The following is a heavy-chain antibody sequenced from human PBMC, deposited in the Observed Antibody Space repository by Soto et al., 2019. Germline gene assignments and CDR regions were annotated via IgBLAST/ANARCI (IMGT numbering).Heavy chain of an antibody. V-gene: IGHV1-18*01. J-gene: IGHJ6*02. Sequence: QGHLVQSGAEVKKPGTSVKVSCKASGYTFTRYGISWVRQAPGQGLEWVGWISGYNGDTNYAQNLQGRVTITIDTSTSTAYMELRSLTSDDTAVYYCAKNGQPPYYYYGLDVWGQGTTVTVSS. CDR3: AKNGQPPYYYYGLDV. D-gene: IGHD2-8*01. CDR2: ISGYNGDT. CDR1: GYTFTRYG.